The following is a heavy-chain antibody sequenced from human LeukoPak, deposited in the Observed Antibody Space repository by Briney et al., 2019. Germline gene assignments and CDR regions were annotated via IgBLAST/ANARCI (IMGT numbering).Heavy chain of an antibody. D-gene: IGHD4-17*01. V-gene: IGHV4-59*01. CDR1: GGSISSYY. J-gene: IGHJ5*02. Sequence: SETLSLTCTVSGGSISSYYWSWIRQPPGKGLEWIGYIYYSGSTNYNPSLKSRVTISVDTSKNQFSLKLSSVTAADTAVYYCARAEDGDYVWFDPWGQGTLVTVSS. CDR3: ARAEDGDYVWFDP. CDR2: IYYSGST.